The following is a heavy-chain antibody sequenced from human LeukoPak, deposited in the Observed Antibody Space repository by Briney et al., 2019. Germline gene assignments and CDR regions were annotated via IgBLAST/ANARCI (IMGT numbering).Heavy chain of an antibody. CDR3: AREENSSWSPVGY. D-gene: IGHD6-13*01. CDR1: GFTFSSYA. J-gene: IGHJ4*02. Sequence: PGVSLRHSCAASGFTFSSYAMSWVRQAPGKGLEWVSAISGSGGSTYYADSVKGRFTISRDNSKNTLYLQMNSLRAEDTAVYYCAREENSSWSPVGYWGQGTLVTVSS. V-gene: IGHV3-23*01. CDR2: ISGSGGST.